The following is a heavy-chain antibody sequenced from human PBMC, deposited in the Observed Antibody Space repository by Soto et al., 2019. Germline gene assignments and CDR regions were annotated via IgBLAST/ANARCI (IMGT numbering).Heavy chain of an antibody. CDR3: ARGSGVRGATTYYYYAMDV. CDR1: GFTFSSYW. V-gene: IGHV3-74*01. D-gene: IGHD3-10*01. J-gene: IGHJ6*02. CDR2: INSDGSST. Sequence: SLRLCCAASGFTFSSYWMLWVRKSPVRGLVLVSRINSDGSSTTYADSVKGRFTISRDNAKNTLYLQMNSLRAEDTAVYYCARGSGVRGATTYYYYAMDVWGQGTTGTVSS.